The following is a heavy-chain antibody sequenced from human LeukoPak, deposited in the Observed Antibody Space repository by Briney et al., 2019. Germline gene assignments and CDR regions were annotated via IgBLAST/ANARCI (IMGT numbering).Heavy chain of an antibody. CDR1: GYTFTDYY. V-gene: IGHV1-2*06. D-gene: IGHD3-3*01. CDR2: INPNSGGT. J-gene: IGHJ4*02. Sequence: ASVKVSCKASGYTFTDYYMHWVRQAPGQGLEWMGRINPNSGGTNYAQKFQGRVTMTRDTSISTAYMELSRLRSDDTALHYCARDADLNCFDHWGQGTQVSVSS. CDR3: ARDADLNCFDH.